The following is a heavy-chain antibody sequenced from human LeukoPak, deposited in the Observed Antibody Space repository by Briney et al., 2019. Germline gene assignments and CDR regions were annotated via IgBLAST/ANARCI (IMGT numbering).Heavy chain of an antibody. CDR1: GVSISSSRYY. D-gene: IGHD6-6*01. CDR2: IYYSGST. CDR3: ASILLYSRSSGIDY. Sequence: SETLSLTCTVSGVSISSSRYYWGWIRQPPGKGLEWIGSIYYSGSTYYNPSLQSRVTISIDTSKNQFSLKLSSVIAADTAVYYCASILLYSRSSGIDYWGQGILVTVSS. J-gene: IGHJ4*02. V-gene: IGHV4-39*01.